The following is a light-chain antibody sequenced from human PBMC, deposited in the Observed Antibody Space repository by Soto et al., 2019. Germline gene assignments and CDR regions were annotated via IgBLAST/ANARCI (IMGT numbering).Light chain of an antibody. CDR1: QRISTW. CDR3: QQYNTYPLT. Sequence: DIQMTHSPSTLSASIGDRVTITCRASQRISTWLAWHQQKPGEAPKVLIYKASNLESGVPSRFRGSGSGTEFTLTISSLQPEDFATYYCQQYNTYPLTFGGGTRLEIK. V-gene: IGKV1-5*03. CDR2: KAS. J-gene: IGKJ4*01.